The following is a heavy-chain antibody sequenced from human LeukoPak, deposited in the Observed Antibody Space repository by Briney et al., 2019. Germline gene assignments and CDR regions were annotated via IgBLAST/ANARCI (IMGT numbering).Heavy chain of an antibody. V-gene: IGHV3-7*03. CDR3: ARGWSKFDY. CDR1: GLTFSSYW. J-gene: IGHJ4*02. CDR2: IKQGGSEK. Sequence: PGGSLRLSCAASGLTFSSYWMTWVRQAPGKGLEWVANIKQGGSEKHYVDSVKGRFTISRDNAKNSLYPQMNSLRAEDTAVYYCARGWSKFDYWGQGTLVTVSS. D-gene: IGHD2-8*02.